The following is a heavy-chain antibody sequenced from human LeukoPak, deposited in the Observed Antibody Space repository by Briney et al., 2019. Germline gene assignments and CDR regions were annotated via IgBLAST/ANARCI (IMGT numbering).Heavy chain of an antibody. D-gene: IGHD6-13*01. CDR3: ARDRQQTNWFDP. CDR1: GFTFSSYV. CDR2: IWYDGNNK. Sequence: PGGSLRPSCAASGFTFSSYVMYWVRQAPVKGLGWVAAIWYDGNNKYYADSVKGRLTMSRDNSKSTLYLQVDSLRAEDTAVYCCARDRQQTNWFDPWGQGTLVTVSS. J-gene: IGHJ5*02. V-gene: IGHV3-33*01.